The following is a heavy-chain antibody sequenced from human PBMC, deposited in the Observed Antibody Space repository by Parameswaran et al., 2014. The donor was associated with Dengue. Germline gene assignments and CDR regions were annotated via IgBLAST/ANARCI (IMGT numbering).Heavy chain of an antibody. D-gene: IGHD5-18*01. J-gene: IGHJ3*02. CDR2: IYYSGST. Sequence: WIRQPPGKGLEWIGYIYYSGSTNYNPSLKSRVTISVDTSKNQFSLKLSSVTAADTAVYYCARTQGYSDKQYAFDIWGQGTMVTVSS. CDR3: ARTQGYSDKQYAFDI. V-gene: IGHV4-59*12.